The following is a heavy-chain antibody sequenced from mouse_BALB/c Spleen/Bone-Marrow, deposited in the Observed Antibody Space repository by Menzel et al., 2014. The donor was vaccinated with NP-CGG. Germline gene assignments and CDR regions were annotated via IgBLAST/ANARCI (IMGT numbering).Heavy chain of an antibody. CDR1: GCTFTSYW. D-gene: IGHD2-4*01. CDR2: IYPGNTDT. J-gene: IGHJ2*01. V-gene: IGHV1-5*01. Sequence: EVQVVESGTILARPGVSVKMSCKASGCTFTSYWMHWVKQRPGQGLEWIGAIYPGNTDTNYNQKFKGKAKLTAVTSTSTAYMELSSLTNADSAVYYCTSRGITTGGFYYWGQGTTLTVSS. CDR3: TSRGITTGGFYY.